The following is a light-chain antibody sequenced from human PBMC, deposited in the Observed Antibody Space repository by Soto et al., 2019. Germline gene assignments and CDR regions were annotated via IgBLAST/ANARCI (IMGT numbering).Light chain of an antibody. CDR1: SSDVGGSNY. CDR3: SSHTTSGTLV. V-gene: IGLV2-14*03. J-gene: IGLJ2*01. CDR2: DVS. Sequence: QSVLTQPASVSGSPGQSITISCTGTSSDVGGSNYVSWYQQHPGKAPKLMIYDVSNRPSGVSNRFSGSKSGNTASLTISGLQAEDEADYYCSSHTTSGTLVFGGGTKLTVL.